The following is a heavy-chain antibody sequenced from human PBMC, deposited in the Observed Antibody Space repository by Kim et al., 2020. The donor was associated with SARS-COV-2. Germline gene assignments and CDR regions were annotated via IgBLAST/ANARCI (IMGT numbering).Heavy chain of an antibody. CDR3: TATSPLAYCGGDCYSNYYYYGMDV. V-gene: IGHV3-73*01. D-gene: IGHD2-21*01. J-gene: IGHJ6*02. CDR2: IRSKANSYAT. Sequence: GGSLRLSCAASGFTFSGSAMHWVRQASGKGLEWVGRIRSKANSYATAYAASVKGRFTISRDDSKNTAYLQMNSLKTEDTAVYYCTATSPLAYCGGDCYSNYYYYGMDVWGQGTTVTVSS. CDR1: GFTFSGSA.